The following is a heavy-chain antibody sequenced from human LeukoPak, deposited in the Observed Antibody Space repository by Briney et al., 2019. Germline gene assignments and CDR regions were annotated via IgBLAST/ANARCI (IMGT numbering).Heavy chain of an antibody. CDR3: AKRIQSAMAMGY. V-gene: IGHV3-23*01. J-gene: IGHJ4*02. Sequence: PGGSLRLSCAASGTSFSNFVMTWVRQAPGKGLEWISTISGSAVNTYYADSVKGRFTISRDNSKNTMYLQMNSLRAEDTAVYYCAKRIQSAMAMGYWGQGTLVTVSS. CDR1: GTSFSNFV. CDR2: ISGSAVNT. D-gene: IGHD5-18*01.